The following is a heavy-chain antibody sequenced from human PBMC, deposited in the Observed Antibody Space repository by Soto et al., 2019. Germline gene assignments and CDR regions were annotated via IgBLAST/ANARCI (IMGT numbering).Heavy chain of an antibody. J-gene: IGHJ4*02. V-gene: IGHV3-30*18. CDR1: GFTFRNFG. CDR3: AKAVPPLVVVTASDY. CDR2: ISYDGTNK. Sequence: QVQLVESGGGVVQPGRSLRLSCAASGFTFRNFGMHWVRQAPGKGLEWVAVISYDGTNKYYADSVKGRFTISRDNSKNTLDLQINSLRAEDTAVYYCAKAVPPLVVVTASDYWGQGTLVTVSS. D-gene: IGHD2-21*02.